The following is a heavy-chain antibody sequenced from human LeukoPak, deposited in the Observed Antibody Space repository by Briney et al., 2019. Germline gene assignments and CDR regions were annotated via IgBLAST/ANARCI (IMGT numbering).Heavy chain of an antibody. J-gene: IGHJ4*02. CDR2: IIPILGIA. CDR3: ARVRCSSTSCYGPFDY. D-gene: IGHD2-2*01. V-gene: IGHV1-69*04. CDR1: GGTFSSYA. Sequence: VKVSCKASGGTFSSYAISWVRQAPGQGLEWMGMIIPILGIANYAQKFQGRVTITADKSTSTAYMELSSLRSEDTAVYYCARVRCSSTSCYGPFDYWGQGTLVTVSS.